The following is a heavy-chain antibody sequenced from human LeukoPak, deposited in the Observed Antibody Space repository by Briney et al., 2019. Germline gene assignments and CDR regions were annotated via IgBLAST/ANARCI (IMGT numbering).Heavy chain of an antibody. J-gene: IGHJ4*02. CDR3: AREGCYCTNGVCCTDY. Sequence: GGSLRLSCAASGFTFSSYAMHWVRQAPGKGLEYVSAIGSNGGSTYYANSVMGRFTISRDNSKNMLYLQMGSLRAEDMAVYYCAREGCYCTNGVCCTDYWGQGTLVTVSS. CDR2: IGSNGGST. CDR1: GFTFSSYA. D-gene: IGHD2-8*01. V-gene: IGHV3-64*01.